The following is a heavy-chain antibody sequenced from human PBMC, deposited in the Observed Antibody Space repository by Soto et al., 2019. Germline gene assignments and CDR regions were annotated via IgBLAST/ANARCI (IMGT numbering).Heavy chain of an antibody. CDR3: AREQYYYDGSGYSY. Sequence: EVQLVESGGGLVQPGGSLRLSCAASGFTFSSHSMNWVRQAPGKGLEWVSYISPSSSTIYYADSVKGRCTISRDNAKDLRYLQINSLRAEDTTVYYCAREQYYYDGSGYSYWGQGALVTVSS. CDR1: GFTFSSHS. J-gene: IGHJ4*02. V-gene: IGHV3-48*01. D-gene: IGHD3-22*01. CDR2: ISPSSSTI.